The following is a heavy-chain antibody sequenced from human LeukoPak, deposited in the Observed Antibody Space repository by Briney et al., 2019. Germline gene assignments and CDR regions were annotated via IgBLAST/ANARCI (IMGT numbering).Heavy chain of an antibody. V-gene: IGHV5-51*01. D-gene: IGHD3-22*01. CDR3: ARVWSSGYYDFDY. CDR2: IYPGDSDT. Sequence: GEALQISCKGSGYGFTSYWIGWVRRMPGKGLEGMGIIYPGDSDTRYSPSFQGQVTISADKSISTAYLQWSSLKASDTAMYYCARVWSSGYYDFDYWGQGTLVTVSS. CDR1: GYGFTSYW. J-gene: IGHJ4*02.